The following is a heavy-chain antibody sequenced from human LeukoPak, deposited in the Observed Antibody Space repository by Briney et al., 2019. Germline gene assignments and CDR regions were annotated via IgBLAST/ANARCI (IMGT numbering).Heavy chain of an antibody. V-gene: IGHV1-69*13. CDR3: ANYYDSSGYYDAFDI. CDR2: IIPIFGTA. J-gene: IGHJ3*02. CDR1: GGTFSSYA. D-gene: IGHD3-22*01. Sequence: ASVKVSCKASGGTFSSYAISWVRQAPGQGLEWVGGIIPIFGTANYAQKFQGRVTITADESTSTAYMELSSLRSEDTAVYYCANYYDSSGYYDAFDIWGQGTMVTVSS.